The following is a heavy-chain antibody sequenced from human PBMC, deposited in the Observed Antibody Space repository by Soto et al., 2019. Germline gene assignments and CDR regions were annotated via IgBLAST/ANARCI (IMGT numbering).Heavy chain of an antibody. CDR1: GYTFTSYG. V-gene: IGHV1-18*01. Sequence: QVPLVQSGAEVKKPGASVKVSCKASGYTFTSYGISWVRQAPGQGLEWMGWISAYNGNTKYAQKLQGRVTMTTDTSTSTAYMELRSLSSDDTAVYYRSRDQAMAQFDDWGQGTLVTVSS. CDR3: SRDQAMAQFDD. J-gene: IGHJ4*02. CDR2: ISAYNGNT. D-gene: IGHD5-18*01.